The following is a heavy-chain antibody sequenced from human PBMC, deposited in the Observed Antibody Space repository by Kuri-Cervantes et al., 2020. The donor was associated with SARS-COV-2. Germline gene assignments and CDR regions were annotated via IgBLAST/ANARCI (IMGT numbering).Heavy chain of an antibody. CDR2: IYSGGST. Sequence: GGSLRLSCVASGFTFSDAWMSWVRQAPGKGLEWVSVIYSGGSTYYADSVKGRLTISRDNSKNTLYLQMNSLRAEDTAVYYCARANEYYDILTGRNDAFDIWGQGTMVTVSS. J-gene: IGHJ3*02. CDR1: GFTFSDAW. V-gene: IGHV3-66*02. D-gene: IGHD3-9*01. CDR3: ARANEYYDILTGRNDAFDI.